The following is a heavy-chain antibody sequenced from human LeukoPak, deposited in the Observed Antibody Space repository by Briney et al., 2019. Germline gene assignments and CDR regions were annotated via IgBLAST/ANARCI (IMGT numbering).Heavy chain of an antibody. CDR3: ARDMYYYDSGSYYDLPDY. CDR2: VRQDGSET. J-gene: IGHJ4*02. D-gene: IGHD3-10*01. V-gene: IGHV3-7*04. Sequence: PGGSLRLSCASSGFTFSSFWMSWVREAPGKGLQWVANVRQDGSETYHVDSVKGRFTISRDNAKNSLYLQMNSLRAEDTAVYYCARDMYYYDSGSYYDLPDYWGQGTLVTVSS. CDR1: GFTFSSFW.